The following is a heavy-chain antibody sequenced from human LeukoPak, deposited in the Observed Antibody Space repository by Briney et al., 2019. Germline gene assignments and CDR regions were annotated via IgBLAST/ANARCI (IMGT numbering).Heavy chain of an antibody. D-gene: IGHD2-15*01. Sequence: PSETLSLTCTVSGGSFSSGGYYWSWIRQHPGKGLEWIGYIYYSGSTYYNPSLKSRVTISVDTSKNQFSLKLSSVTAADTAVYYCARGTVVRGSWFDPWGQGTLVTVSS. CDR1: GGSFSSGGYY. CDR3: ARGTVVRGSWFDP. J-gene: IGHJ5*02. V-gene: IGHV4-31*03. CDR2: IYYSGST.